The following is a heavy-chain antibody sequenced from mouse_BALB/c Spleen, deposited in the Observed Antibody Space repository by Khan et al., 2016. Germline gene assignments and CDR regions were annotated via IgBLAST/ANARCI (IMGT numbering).Heavy chain of an antibody. CDR3: VRVDYYPYAMDC. CDR2: IRSKSNNYAT. D-gene: IGHD1-1*01. V-gene: IGHV10-1*02. Sequence: EVQLVESGGGLVQPKGSLKLSCAASGFTFKTYAMNWVRQAPGKGLEWVARIRSKSNNYATYYADSVKDRFTISRDESQSMLYLQMNNLKTEDTAMYYCVRVDYYPYAMDCWGQGTSVTVSS. J-gene: IGHJ4*01. CDR1: GFTFKTYA.